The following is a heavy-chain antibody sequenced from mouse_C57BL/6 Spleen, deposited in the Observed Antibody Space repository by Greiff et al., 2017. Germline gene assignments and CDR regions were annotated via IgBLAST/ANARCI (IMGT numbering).Heavy chain of an antibody. Sequence: VQLQQSGPELVKPGASVKISCKASGYAFSSSWMNWVKQRPGKGLEWIGRIYPGDGDTNYNGKFKGKATLTADKSSSTAYMQLSSLTSEDSAVYFCARRYYGNLYYFDYWGQGTTLTVSS. J-gene: IGHJ2*01. CDR1: GYAFSSSW. V-gene: IGHV1-82*01. D-gene: IGHD2-1*01. CDR3: ARRYYGNLYYFDY. CDR2: IYPGDGDT.